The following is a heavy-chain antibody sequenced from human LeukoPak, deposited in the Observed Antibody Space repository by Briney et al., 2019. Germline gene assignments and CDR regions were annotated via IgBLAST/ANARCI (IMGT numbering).Heavy chain of an antibody. CDR1: GYTFTSYG. J-gene: IGHJ3*02. D-gene: IGHD3-10*01. Sequence: GASVKVSCKASGYTFTSYGISWVRQAPRQGLEWMGWISAYNGNTNYAQKLQGRVTMTTDTSTSTAYMELRSLRSDDTAVYYCARDQRQAELLWFGELFRPDAFDIWGQGTMVTVSS. V-gene: IGHV1-18*01. CDR2: ISAYNGNT. CDR3: ARDQRQAELLWFGELFRPDAFDI.